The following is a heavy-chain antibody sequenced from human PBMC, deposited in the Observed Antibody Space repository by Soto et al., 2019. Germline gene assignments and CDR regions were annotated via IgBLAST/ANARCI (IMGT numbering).Heavy chain of an antibody. CDR1: GYTFTSYD. CDR3: ARGAEKTDIVLMVYAMASYWFDP. CDR2: MNPNSGNT. D-gene: IGHD2-8*01. J-gene: IGHJ5*02. V-gene: IGHV1-8*01. Sequence: ASVKVSCKASGYTFTSYDINWGRQATGQGLEWMGWMNPNSGNTGYAQKFQGRVTMTRNTSISTAYMELSSLRSEDTAVYYCARGAEKTDIVLMVYAMASYWFDPWGQGTLVTVSS.